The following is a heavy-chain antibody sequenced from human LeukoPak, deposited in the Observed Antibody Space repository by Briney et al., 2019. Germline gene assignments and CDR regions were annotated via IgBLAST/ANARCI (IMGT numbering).Heavy chain of an antibody. CDR1: GGPFSGYY. V-gene: IGHV4-34*01. CDR3: ARGGTWPTHLDY. Sequence: SETLSLTCGVHGGPFSGYYWSWIRQPPGKGLEWIGEINQSGSTNYDPSLKSQVIISVDTSKNQFSLKLSSVSAADTAVYFCARGGTWPTHLDYWGQGTLVTVSS. CDR2: INQSGST. D-gene: IGHD1-1*01. J-gene: IGHJ4*02.